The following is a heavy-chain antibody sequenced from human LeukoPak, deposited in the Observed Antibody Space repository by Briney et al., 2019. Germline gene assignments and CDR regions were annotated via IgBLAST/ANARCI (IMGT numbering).Heavy chain of an antibody. V-gene: IGHV1-69*06. Sequence: ASVKVSCKASGGTFSSYAISWVRQAPGQGLEWMGGIIPIFGTANYAQKFQGRVTITADKSTSTAYMELSSLRSEDTAVYYCASTHEKLTIFGVVISDYWGQGTLVTVSS. J-gene: IGHJ4*02. CDR1: GGTFSSYA. CDR3: ASTHEKLTIFGVVISDY. CDR2: IIPIFGTA. D-gene: IGHD3-3*01.